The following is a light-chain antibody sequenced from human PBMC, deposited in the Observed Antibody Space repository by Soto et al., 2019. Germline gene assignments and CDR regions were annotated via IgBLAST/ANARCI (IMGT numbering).Light chain of an antibody. V-gene: IGLV2-8*01. Sequence: QSVLTQPPSASGSPGQSVAISCTGTSSDVGGYNYVSWYQQHPGKAPKLMIYEVNQRPSGVPDLFSGSKSGNTASLTVSGLQAEDEADYYCSSYAGSSNVFGTGTKVTVL. CDR2: EVN. CDR1: SSDVGGYNY. J-gene: IGLJ1*01. CDR3: SSYAGSSNV.